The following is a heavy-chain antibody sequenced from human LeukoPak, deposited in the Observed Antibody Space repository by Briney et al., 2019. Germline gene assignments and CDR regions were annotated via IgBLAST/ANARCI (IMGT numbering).Heavy chain of an antibody. Sequence: PGGSLRLSCAASGFTFSSYATSWVRQAPGKGLEWVSAISGSGGSTYYADSVKGRFTISRDNSKNTLYLQMNSLRAEDTAVYYCAKNDYVWGSYRYADYWGQGTLVTVSS. CDR1: GFTFSSYA. D-gene: IGHD3-16*02. CDR3: AKNDYVWGSYRYADY. V-gene: IGHV3-23*01. J-gene: IGHJ4*02. CDR2: ISGSGGST.